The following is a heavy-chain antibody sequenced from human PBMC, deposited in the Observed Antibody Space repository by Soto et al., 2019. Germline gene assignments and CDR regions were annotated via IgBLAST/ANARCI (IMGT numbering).Heavy chain of an antibody. D-gene: IGHD3-10*01. Sequence: SETLSLTCAVNGGSLSGYQWTWIRQTPGKGLEWIGEINDSGNINYNPSLKSRVTIFLDTPKKQISLKLNSVTAADSAVYYCARGLILWFGELSRRERYYYYMDVWAKGTTVTVSS. CDR1: GGSLSGYQ. J-gene: IGHJ6*03. CDR3: ARGLILWFGELSRRERYYYYMDV. V-gene: IGHV4-34*01. CDR2: INDSGNI.